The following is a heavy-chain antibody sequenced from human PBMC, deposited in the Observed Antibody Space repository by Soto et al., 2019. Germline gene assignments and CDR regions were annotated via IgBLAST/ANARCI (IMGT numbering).Heavy chain of an antibody. V-gene: IGHV3-23*01. D-gene: IGHD6-6*01. CDR2: ISGSGGST. J-gene: IGHJ5*02. CDR1: GFTFSSYA. Sequence: GGSLRLSCAASGFTFSSYAMSWVRQAPGKGLEWVSAISGSGGSTYYADSVKGRFTISRGNSKNTLYLQMNSLRAEDTAVYYCARDEYSSSSPWFDPWGQGTQVTVSS. CDR3: ARDEYSSSSPWFDP.